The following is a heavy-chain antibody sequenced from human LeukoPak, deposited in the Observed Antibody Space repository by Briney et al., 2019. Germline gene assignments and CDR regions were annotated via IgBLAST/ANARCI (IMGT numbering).Heavy chain of an antibody. Sequence: SVKVSCKASGFTFTSSAMQWVRQARGQRLEWIGWIVVGSGNTNYAQKFQERVTITRDMSTSTAYMELSSLRAEDTAVYYCARVLEAPTYSSPLKRAFDIWGQGTMVTVSS. CDR2: IVVGSGNT. CDR1: GFTFTSSA. D-gene: IGHD6-13*01. V-gene: IGHV1-58*02. J-gene: IGHJ3*02. CDR3: ARVLEAPTYSSPLKRAFDI.